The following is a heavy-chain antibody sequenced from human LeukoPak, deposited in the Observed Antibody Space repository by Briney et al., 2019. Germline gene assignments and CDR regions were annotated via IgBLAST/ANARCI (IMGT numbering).Heavy chain of an antibody. V-gene: IGHV3-7*03. J-gene: IGHJ4*02. D-gene: IGHD1-26*01. CDR2: IKEDGSQK. CDR1: GLIFNKHW. CDR3: AKKGATTGDFDY. Sequence: GGSLRLSCAVSGLIFNKHWMTWVRQAPGKGLEWVANIKEDGSQKNYVDSVKGRFTISRDNSKNTLYLQMNSLRAEDTAVYYCAKKGATTGDFDYWGQGTLVTVSS.